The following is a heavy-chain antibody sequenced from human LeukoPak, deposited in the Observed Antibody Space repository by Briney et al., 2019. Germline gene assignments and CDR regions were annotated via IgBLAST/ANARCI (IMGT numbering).Heavy chain of an antibody. CDR3: ARHGVPGSIVAPFDI. V-gene: IGHV4-38-2*02. Sequence: SESLSLICTASGGSISIDYYWGWIRQPPGKGLEWIGSIFNTGSTHYNPSLKSRVAISVDTSKNQFSLKLSSVTAADTAVFYCARHGVPGSIVAPFDIWGHGTMVNV. D-gene: IGHD2-21*01. CDR2: IFNTGST. CDR1: GGSISIDYY. J-gene: IGHJ3*02.